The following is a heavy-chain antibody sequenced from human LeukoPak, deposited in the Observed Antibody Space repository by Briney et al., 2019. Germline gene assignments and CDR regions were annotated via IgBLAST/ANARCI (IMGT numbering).Heavy chain of an antibody. J-gene: IGHJ5*02. V-gene: IGHV1-2*06. CDR1: GYTFTGYY. Sequence: GASVKVSCKASGYTFTGYYMHWVRQAPGQGLEWMGRINPNSGGTNYAQKFQGRVTMTRDTSISTAYMELSRLRSDDTAVYYCARAYCSGGRCYPAWFDPWGQGTLVTVSS. CDR3: ARAYCSGGRCYPAWFDP. D-gene: IGHD2-15*01. CDR2: INPNSGGT.